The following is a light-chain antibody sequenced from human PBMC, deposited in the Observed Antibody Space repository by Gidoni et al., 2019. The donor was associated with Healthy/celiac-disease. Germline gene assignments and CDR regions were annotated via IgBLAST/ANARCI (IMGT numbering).Light chain of an antibody. Sequence: EIVLTQSPGTLSLSPGERATLSCRASQSVSSSYLAWYQQKPGQAPRLLIYGASSRATSIPDRFSGSGSGTDFTLTISRLEPEDFAVYYCQQYGSSPRGFTFGPGTKVDIK. V-gene: IGKV3-20*01. J-gene: IGKJ3*01. CDR3: QQYGSSPRGFT. CDR1: QSVSSSY. CDR2: GAS.